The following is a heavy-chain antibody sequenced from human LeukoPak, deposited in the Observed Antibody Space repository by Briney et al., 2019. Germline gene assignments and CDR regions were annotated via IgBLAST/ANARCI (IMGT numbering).Heavy chain of an antibody. D-gene: IGHD6-13*01. J-gene: IGHJ4*02. CDR3: ARTPPGGGYSKSYFDY. CDR1: GFTFSSYG. Sequence: GGSLRLSCAASGFTFSSYGMHWVRQAPGKGLEWVAFIRYDGSNKYYADSVKGRFTISRGNSKNTLYLQMNSLRAEDTAVYYCARTPPGGGYSKSYFDYWGQGTLVTVSS. V-gene: IGHV3-30*02. CDR2: IRYDGSNK.